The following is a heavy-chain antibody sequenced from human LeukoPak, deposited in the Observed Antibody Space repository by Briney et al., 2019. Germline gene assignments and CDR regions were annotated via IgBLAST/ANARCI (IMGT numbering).Heavy chain of an antibody. CDR1: SGSISNYY. Sequence: PSETLSLTCTVSSGSISNYYWSWIRQSPGKGLEWIGYIYYTGSTNYNPSLKNRVTILVDTSNNQFSLKLSSVTAADTAVYYCARGLCSGGHCYRTFFDYWGQGTLVTVSS. V-gene: IGHV4-59*01. D-gene: IGHD2-15*01. J-gene: IGHJ4*02. CDR2: IYYTGST. CDR3: ARGLCSGGHCYRTFFDY.